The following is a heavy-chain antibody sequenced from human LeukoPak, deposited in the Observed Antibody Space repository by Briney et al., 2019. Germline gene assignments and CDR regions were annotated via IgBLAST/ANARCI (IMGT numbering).Heavy chain of an antibody. J-gene: IGHJ6*03. CDR3: ARDRGSLKGFYYYYYYMDV. CDR1: GFTLSSYW. CDR2: INQDGSEK. D-gene: IGHD3-10*01. V-gene: IGHV3-7*01. Sequence: GRSLRLSCAASGFTLSSYWMSWVRQAPGKGLEWVANINQDGSEKYYVDSVKGRFTISRDNAKKSLYLQMNSLRAEDTAVYYCARDRGSLKGFYYYYYYMDVWGKGTTVTVSS.